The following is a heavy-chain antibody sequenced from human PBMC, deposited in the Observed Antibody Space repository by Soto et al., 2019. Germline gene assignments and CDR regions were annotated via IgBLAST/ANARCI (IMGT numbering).Heavy chain of an antibody. Sequence: SETLSLTCTVSGGSISYEYYHWTWIRQSPGKGLEWIGYIHYSGSIIYNPSFKSRVTISVDTSKNQFSLQLSSVTAADTAVYYCARIKRRIAAAGIFDYWGQGTLVTVSS. D-gene: IGHD6-13*01. CDR2: IHYSGSI. CDR1: GGSISYEYYH. V-gene: IGHV4-31*03. J-gene: IGHJ4*02. CDR3: ARIKRRIAAAGIFDY.